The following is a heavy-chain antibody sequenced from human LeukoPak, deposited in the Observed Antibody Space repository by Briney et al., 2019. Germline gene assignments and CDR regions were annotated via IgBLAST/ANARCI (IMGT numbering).Heavy chain of an antibody. V-gene: IGHV4-31*03. Sequence: SETLSLTCTVSGGSISSGGYYWSWIRQHPGKGLEWIGYIYYSGSTYYNPSLKSRVTISVDTSKNQFSLKLSSVTAADTAVYYCASVVAATIPLLNYYYYYYMDVWGKGTTVTVSS. CDR2: IYYSGST. CDR1: GGSISSGGYY. CDR3: ASVVAATIPLLNYYYYYYMDV. J-gene: IGHJ6*03. D-gene: IGHD2-15*01.